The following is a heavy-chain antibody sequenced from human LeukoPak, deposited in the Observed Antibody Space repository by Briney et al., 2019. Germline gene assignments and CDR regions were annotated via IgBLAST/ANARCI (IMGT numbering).Heavy chain of an antibody. Sequence: PGGSLRLSCAASGFTFSDHYMDWVRQAPGKGLEWVGRTRNKANSYTTEYAASVKGRFTISRDDSKNSLYLQMNSLRAEDTAVYYCAKDRGDYYDSRGAHSIDYWGQGTLVTVSS. D-gene: IGHD3-22*01. J-gene: IGHJ4*02. CDR2: TRNKANSYTT. V-gene: IGHV3-72*01. CDR1: GFTFSDHY. CDR3: AKDRGDYYDSRGAHSIDY.